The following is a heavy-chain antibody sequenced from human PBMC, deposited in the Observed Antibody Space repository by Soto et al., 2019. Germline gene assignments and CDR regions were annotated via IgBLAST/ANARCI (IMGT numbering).Heavy chain of an antibody. J-gene: IGHJ4*02. CDR2: IYWDGDK. Sequence: QITLKESGPPLVKPTQTLTLTCTFSGFSLSSNEVGVGWIRQPPGKALEWLALIYWDGDKHYSPSLKSRLTITTDTSKNQVVLTMTTMDPVDTATYYCAHRGGAAAGTDFFDYWGQGTLDTVSS. CDR1: GFSLSSNEVG. CDR3: AHRGGAAAGTDFFDY. D-gene: IGHD6-13*01. V-gene: IGHV2-5*02.